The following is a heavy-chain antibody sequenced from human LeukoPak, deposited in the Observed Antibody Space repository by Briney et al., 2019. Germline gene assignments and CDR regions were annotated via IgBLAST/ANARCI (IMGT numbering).Heavy chain of an antibody. J-gene: IGHJ5*02. D-gene: IGHD2-2*01. CDR3: ERGSSTSFNWFDP. CDR2: INPSGGST. Sequence: ASVKVSCKAFGYTFTNFGVSWVRQAPGQGLEWMGIINPSGGSTSYAQKFQGRVTMTRDTSTSTVYMELSSLRSEDTAVYYCERGSSTSFNWFDPWGQGTLVTVSS. V-gene: IGHV1-46*01. CDR1: GYTFTNFG.